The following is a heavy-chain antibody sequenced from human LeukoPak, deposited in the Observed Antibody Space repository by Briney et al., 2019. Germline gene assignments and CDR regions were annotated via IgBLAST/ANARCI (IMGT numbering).Heavy chain of an antibody. V-gene: IGHV3-15*01. CDR1: GFIFSNDW. CDR3: TSYNDRDAFNI. D-gene: IGHD3-3*01. J-gene: IGHJ3*02. CDR2: IKNKIDGGTA. Sequence: GGSLRLSCAASGFIFSNDWMSWVRQAPGKGLEWVGRIKNKIDGGTADYAAPVKGRFTISRDDSKNMLYLQVNSLRTEDTAVYYCTSYNDRDAFNIWGQGTMVTVS.